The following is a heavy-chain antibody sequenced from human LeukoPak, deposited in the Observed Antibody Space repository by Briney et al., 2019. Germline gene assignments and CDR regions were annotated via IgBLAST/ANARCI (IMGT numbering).Heavy chain of an antibody. CDR2: IYYSGST. J-gene: IGHJ4*02. CDR1: GASISSTSYY. Sequence: SETLSLTCTVSGASISSTSYYWGWIRQPPGKGLEWIGSIYYSGSTYYNPSLKSRVTISVDTSKNQFSLKLSSVTAADTAVYYCAREPVPRQDIVVVVASHWGQGTLVTVSS. D-gene: IGHD2-15*01. V-gene: IGHV4-39*07. CDR3: AREPVPRQDIVVVVASH.